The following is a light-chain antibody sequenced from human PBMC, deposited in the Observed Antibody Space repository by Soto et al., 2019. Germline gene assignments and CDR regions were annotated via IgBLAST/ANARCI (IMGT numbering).Light chain of an antibody. J-gene: IGKJ5*01. CDR2: DAS. Sequence: EIVFTQSPATLSLSPGKRATLSCRASQSLSNYLAWYQQEPGQAPRLLIYDASNRATGIPARFSGSGSETDFTLTISSLEPEDFAAYYCQQRSDWPITFGQGTRLEIK. CDR1: QSLSNY. V-gene: IGKV3-11*01. CDR3: QQRSDWPIT.